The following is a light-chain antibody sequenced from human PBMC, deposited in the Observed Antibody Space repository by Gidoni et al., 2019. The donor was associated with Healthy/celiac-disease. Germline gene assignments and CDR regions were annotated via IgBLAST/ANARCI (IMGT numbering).Light chain of an antibody. CDR1: QSVSSSY. CDR3: QQYGSSPT. J-gene: IGKJ1*01. CDR2: GAS. Sequence: EIVLTQSPGTLSLSPGESATLSCRASQSVSSSYLAWYQQKPGQAPRLLIYGASSRATRIPDRFSGSGSGTDFTLTISRLEPEDFAVYYCQQYGSSPTFGQGTKVEIK. V-gene: IGKV3-20*01.